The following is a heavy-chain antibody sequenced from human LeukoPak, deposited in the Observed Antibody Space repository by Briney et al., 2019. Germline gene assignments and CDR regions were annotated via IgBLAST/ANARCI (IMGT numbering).Heavy chain of an antibody. D-gene: IGHD3-9*01. Sequence: ASVKVSCKASGYTFTSYDINWVRQATGQGLEWMGWMNPNSGNTGYAQKFQGRVTITRNTSISTAYMELSSLRSEDTAVYYCARGLEHLLLTGYYRDDAFDIWGQGTMVTVSS. CDR3: ARGLEHLLLTGYYRDDAFDI. V-gene: IGHV1-8*03. J-gene: IGHJ3*02. CDR2: MNPNSGNT. CDR1: GYTFTSYD.